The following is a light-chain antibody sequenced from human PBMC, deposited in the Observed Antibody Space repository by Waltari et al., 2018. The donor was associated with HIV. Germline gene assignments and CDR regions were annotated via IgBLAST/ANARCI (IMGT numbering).Light chain of an antibody. J-gene: IGLJ2*01. CDR1: ASTMGRKA. Sequence: SLLTRHPPWPGGPGRGVTVSGSGSASTMGRKAVSWYGQVPGEAPNLLIHSDDQRPSGVSDRVSGSKYDTSAALVINGLQSDDEADYYCAAWDDRLRDSVVSGGSILFGGGTKLTV. CDR3: AAWDDRLRDSVVSGGSIL. CDR2: SDD. V-gene: IGLV1-44*01.